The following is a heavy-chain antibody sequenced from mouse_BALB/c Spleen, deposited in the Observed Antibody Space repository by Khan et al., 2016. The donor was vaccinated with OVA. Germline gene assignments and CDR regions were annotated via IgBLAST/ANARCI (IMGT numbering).Heavy chain of an antibody. Sequence: EVELVESGGDLVKPGGSLKLSCAASGFTFSTYGMSWVRPTPDTGLEWVATISSGGTYTFYPDNVKGRFTISRDNANNTLYLQMSSLKSADTAMYYCARLACYYNSEGFAYWGQGTLVTVSA. CDR3: ARLACYYNSEGFAY. D-gene: IGHD2-3*01. J-gene: IGHJ3*01. CDR1: GFTFSTYG. CDR2: ISSGGTYT. V-gene: IGHV5-6*01.